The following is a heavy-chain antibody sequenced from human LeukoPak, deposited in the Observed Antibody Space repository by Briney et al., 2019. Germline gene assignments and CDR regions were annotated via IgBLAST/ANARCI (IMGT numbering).Heavy chain of an antibody. CDR2: ISGSGGST. V-gene: IGHV3-23*01. Sequence: PGGSLRLSCAASGFTLSSYAMSWVRQAPGRGLEWGSAISGSGGSTFYADSVKGRFTISRDNSKNTLYLQMKSLRAEDTAVYYCANPRGEFDYWGQGTLVTVSS. J-gene: IGHJ4*02. D-gene: IGHD3-10*01. CDR1: GFTLSSYA. CDR3: ANPRGEFDY.